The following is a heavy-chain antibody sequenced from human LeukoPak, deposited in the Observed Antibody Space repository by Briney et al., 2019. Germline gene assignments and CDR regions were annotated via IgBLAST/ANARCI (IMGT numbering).Heavy chain of an antibody. CDR2: IRYDGNNK. CDR3: AKDFELTMIRGVFEY. J-gene: IGHJ4*02. Sequence: PGGSLRLSCAASGSTFGGYAMHWVRQAPGKGLEWVAFIRYDGNNKYYADSVKGRSTISRDNSKNTLNLQMNSLRAEDTAVYYCAKDFELTMIRGVFEYWGQGTLVTVSS. CDR1: GSTFGGYA. V-gene: IGHV3-30*02. D-gene: IGHD3-10*01.